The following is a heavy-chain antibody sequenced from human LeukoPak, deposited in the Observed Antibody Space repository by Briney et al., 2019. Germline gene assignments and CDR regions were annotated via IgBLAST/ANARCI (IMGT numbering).Heavy chain of an antibody. CDR2: IWYDGSNK. Sequence: GRSLRLPCAASGFTLSSYGMHWVRQAPGKGLEWVAVIWYDGSNKYYADSVKGRFTISRDNAKNSLYLQMNSLRAEDTAVYYCARGQVFPDYYYYYYMDVWGKGTTVTVSS. CDR1: GFTLSSYG. J-gene: IGHJ6*03. CDR3: ARGQVFPDYYYYYYMDV. V-gene: IGHV3-33*01.